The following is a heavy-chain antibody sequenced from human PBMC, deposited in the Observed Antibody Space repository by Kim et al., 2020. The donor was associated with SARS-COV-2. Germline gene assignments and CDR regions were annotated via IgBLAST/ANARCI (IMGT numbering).Heavy chain of an antibody. CDR3: ARDTSYTGKYWLGFDY. J-gene: IGHJ4*02. Sequence: GGSLRLSCAASGFTFSTTYMSWVRQAPGKGLEWVSIIYSGGSTYYADSVKGRFTISRDNSKNTLYLQMNDLRADDTAVYFCARDTSYTGKYWLGFDYWGQGTLVNVSS. D-gene: IGHD2-8*02. V-gene: IGHV3-53*01. CDR1: GFTFSTTY. CDR2: IYSGGST.